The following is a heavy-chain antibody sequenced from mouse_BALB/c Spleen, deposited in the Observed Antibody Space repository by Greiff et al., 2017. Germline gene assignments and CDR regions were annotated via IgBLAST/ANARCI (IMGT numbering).Heavy chain of an antibody. CDR3: ARYSKGYAMDY. V-gene: IGHV1-54*01. Sequence: VQGVESGAELMKPGASVKISCKATGYTFSSYWIEWVKQRPGQGLEWIGVINPGSGGTNYNEKFKGKATLTADKSSSTAYMQLSSLTSDDSAVYFCARYSKGYAMDYWGQGTSVTVSS. J-gene: IGHJ4*01. CDR2: INPGSGGT. CDR1: GYTFSSYW.